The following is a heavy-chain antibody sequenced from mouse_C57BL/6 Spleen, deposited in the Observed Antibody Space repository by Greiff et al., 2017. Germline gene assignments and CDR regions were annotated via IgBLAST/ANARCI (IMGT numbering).Heavy chain of an antibody. CDR1: GFSLTSYG. Sequence: QVQLKESGPGLVQPSQSLSITCTASGFSLTSYGVHWVRQSPGKGLEWLGVIWRGGSTDYNAAFMSRLSITKDNSKSQVFFKMNSLQADDTAIYYCAKNDDGATGYFDYWGQGTTLTVSS. CDR3: AKNDDGATGYFDY. CDR2: IWRGGST. V-gene: IGHV2-5*01. D-gene: IGHD2-3*01. J-gene: IGHJ2*01.